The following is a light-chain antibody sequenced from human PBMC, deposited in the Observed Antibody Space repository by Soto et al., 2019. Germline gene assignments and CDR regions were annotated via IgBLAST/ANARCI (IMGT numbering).Light chain of an antibody. CDR3: QQYNNWPPLT. V-gene: IGKV3-15*01. CDR2: GAS. Sequence: EIVLTQSPGTLSLSPGERATLSCRASQSVSSNLAWYHQKPGQAPRLLIYGASTRATGIPARFSGSGSGTEFTLTISSLQSEDFAVYYCQQYNNWPPLTFGGGTKVDIK. J-gene: IGKJ4*01. CDR1: QSVSSN.